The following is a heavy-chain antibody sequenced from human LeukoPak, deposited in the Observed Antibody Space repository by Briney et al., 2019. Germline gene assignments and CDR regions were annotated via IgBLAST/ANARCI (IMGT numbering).Heavy chain of an antibody. Sequence: PGRSLRLSCAASGFTFDDYAMHWVRQAPGKGLEWVSGISWNSDSIGYADSVKGRFTISRDNAKNSLYLQMNSLRAEDTALYYCAKDYYYDSSYFDCWGQGTLVTVSS. CDR3: AKDYYYDSSYFDC. J-gene: IGHJ4*02. V-gene: IGHV3-9*01. CDR1: GFTFDDYA. CDR2: ISWNSDSI. D-gene: IGHD3-22*01.